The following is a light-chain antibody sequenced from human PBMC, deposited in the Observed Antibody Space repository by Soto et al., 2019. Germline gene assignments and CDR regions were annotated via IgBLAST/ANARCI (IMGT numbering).Light chain of an antibody. CDR2: DAS. CDR3: QQANSFPIT. CDR1: QDISNY. V-gene: IGKV1-33*01. J-gene: IGKJ5*01. Sequence: DIQMTQSPSSLSASVGDRVTITCQASQDISNYLNWYQQKPGKAPKLLIYDASKLETGVPSRFSGSGSGTEFTLTISSLQPDDFATYFCQQANSFPITFGQGTRLEIK.